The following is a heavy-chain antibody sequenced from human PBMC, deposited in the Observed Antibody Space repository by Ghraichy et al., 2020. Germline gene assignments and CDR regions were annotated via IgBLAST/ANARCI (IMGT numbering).Heavy chain of an antibody. V-gene: IGHV1-3*01. CDR3: ARESVAAAGGGKRASFWGRTFDY. CDR1: GYTFTSYV. CDR2: INAGNGNT. D-gene: IGHD6-13*01. J-gene: IGHJ4*02. Sequence: ASVKVSCKASGYTFTSYVMHWVRQAPGQRLEWLGWINAGNGNTEYSQKFQGRVTITRDTSASTVYMELSSLRSEDTAVYYCARESVAAAGGGKRASFWGRTFDYWGQGTLVTISS.